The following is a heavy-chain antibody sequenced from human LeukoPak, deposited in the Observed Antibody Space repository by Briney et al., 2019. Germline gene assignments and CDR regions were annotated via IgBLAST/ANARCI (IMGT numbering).Heavy chain of an antibody. CDR1: GFPFSSYS. D-gene: IGHD3-22*01. Sequence: PGGSLRLSCAASGFPFSSYSMNWVRRAPGRGLEWVSSISTRIDYMYYADSVKGRFTISRDNSKNSLYLQMNSLRTEDTALYYCAKNFRARYYYDSSGTFDYWGQGTLVTVSS. CDR3: AKNFRARYYYDSSGTFDY. V-gene: IGHV3-21*04. J-gene: IGHJ4*02. CDR2: ISTRIDYM.